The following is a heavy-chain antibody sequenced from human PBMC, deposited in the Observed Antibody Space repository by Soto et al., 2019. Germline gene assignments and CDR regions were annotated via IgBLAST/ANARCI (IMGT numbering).Heavy chain of an antibody. V-gene: IGHV4-4*07. D-gene: IGHD3-10*01. Sequence: SETLSLTCTVSGGSINSYYWSWIRQSAGKGLEWIGRIYSTGATNYNPALKSRVTMSVDTSKNQFSLRLTSVTAADTAVYYCAKAVGIRGVYNWFDPWGRGILVTVSS. CDR3: AKAVGIRGVYNWFDP. CDR1: GGSINSYY. J-gene: IGHJ5*02. CDR2: IYSTGAT.